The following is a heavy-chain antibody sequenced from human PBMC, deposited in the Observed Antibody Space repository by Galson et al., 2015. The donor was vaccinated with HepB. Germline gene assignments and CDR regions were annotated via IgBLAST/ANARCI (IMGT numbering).Heavy chain of an antibody. J-gene: IGHJ6*02. Sequence: SLRLSCAASGFTFSSYAMSWVRQAPGKGLEWVSAISGSGGSTYYADSVKGRFTISRDNSKNTLYLQMNSLRAEDTAVYWCQVGGYSYGSYYYYGMDVWGQGTTVTVSS. CDR1: GFTFSSYA. D-gene: IGHD5-18*01. CDR2: ISGSGGST. V-gene: IGHV3-23*01. CDR3: QVGGYSYGSYYYYGMDV.